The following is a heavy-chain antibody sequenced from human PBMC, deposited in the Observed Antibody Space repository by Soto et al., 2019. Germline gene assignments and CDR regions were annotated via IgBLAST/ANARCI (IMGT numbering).Heavy chain of an antibody. D-gene: IGHD1-1*01. J-gene: IGHJ6*02. V-gene: IGHV1-69*12. CDR1: GGTFRNSA. Sequence: QVQLEQSGAEVKKPGSSVKVSCKASGGTFRNSAISWVRQAPGQGLEWIGGIMPIFRTPDYAQKFQGRVTISADESTGTAYMELSGLRSDDTAVYFCARDNDRPQLGGNYYFILDVWGHGTTVTVSS. CDR3: ARDNDRPQLGGNYYFILDV. CDR2: IMPIFRTP.